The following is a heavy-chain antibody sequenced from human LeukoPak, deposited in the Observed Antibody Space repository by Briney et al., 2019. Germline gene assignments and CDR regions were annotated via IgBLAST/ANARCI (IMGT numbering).Heavy chain of an antibody. CDR3: ARGLVSGSYLPLFNY. CDR1: GYTFTSYG. J-gene: IGHJ4*02. V-gene: IGHV1-18*04. CDR2: ISAYNSNK. Sequence: ASVKVSWKASGYTFTSYGISWVRQAPGQGLEWVAWISAYNSNKNSAEKLQGRVTMTTDTSTSTAYMELRSLRSDDTAVYYCARGLVSGSYLPLFNYWGQGTLVTVSS. D-gene: IGHD3-10*01.